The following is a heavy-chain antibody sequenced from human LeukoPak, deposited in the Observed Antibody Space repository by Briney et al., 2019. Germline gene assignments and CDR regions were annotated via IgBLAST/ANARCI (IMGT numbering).Heavy chain of an antibody. J-gene: IGHJ6*03. V-gene: IGHV4-59*08. CDR3: ARGQSEYYYYYMDV. CDR1: GGSISTYY. Sequence: PSETLSLTCTVSGGSISTYYWSWIRQPPGKGLEYIGYVYHSGSTNYNPSLKSRVTISVDTSKNQFSLKLSSVTAADTAVYYCARGQSEYYYYYMDVWAKGPRSPSP. CDR2: VYHSGST.